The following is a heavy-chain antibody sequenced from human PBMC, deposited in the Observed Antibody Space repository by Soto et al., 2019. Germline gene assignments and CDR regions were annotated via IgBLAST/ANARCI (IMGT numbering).Heavy chain of an antibody. D-gene: IGHD3-22*01. J-gene: IGHJ4*02. CDR2: VSVSGGTT. CDR1: GFMFNNNA. Sequence: PGGSLRLSCAASGFMFNNNAMSWVRQAPGKGLEWVSTVSVSGGTTYYADSLKGRFTISRDNSKKTVYLQMNRLRADDTAIYYCAKGLYYYGSSGYRVFDYWGQGTLVTVSS. V-gene: IGHV3-23*01. CDR3: AKGLYYYGSSGYRVFDY.